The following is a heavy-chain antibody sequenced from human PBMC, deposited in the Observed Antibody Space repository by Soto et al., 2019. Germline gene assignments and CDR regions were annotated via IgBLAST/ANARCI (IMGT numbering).Heavy chain of an antibody. D-gene: IGHD3-10*01. Sequence: QVQLVQSGAEVKKPGSSVKVSCKASGGTFSSYAISWVRQAPGQGLEWLGGIIPIFGTANYAQKFQGRVTITADESTSTAYMELSSLRSEDTAVYYCARHYGSGSYYNGDPNWFDPWGQGTLVTVSS. CDR1: GGTFSSYA. CDR3: ARHYGSGSYYNGDPNWFDP. V-gene: IGHV1-69*01. J-gene: IGHJ5*02. CDR2: IIPIFGTA.